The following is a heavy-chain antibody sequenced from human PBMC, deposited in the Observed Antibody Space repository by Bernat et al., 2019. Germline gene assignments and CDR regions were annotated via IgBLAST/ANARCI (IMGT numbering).Heavy chain of an antibody. CDR1: GFTFSSYS. CDR2: ISSSSSTI. CDR3: ARHPRVSLWFGELGLDY. V-gene: IGHV3-48*02. D-gene: IGHD3-10*01. Sequence: EVQLVESGGGLVQPGGSLRLSCAASGFTFSSYSMNWVRQAPGKGLEWVSYISSSSSTIYYADSVKGRFTISRDNAKNSLYLQMSSLRDEDTAVYYCARHPRVSLWFGELGLDYWGQGTLVTVSS. J-gene: IGHJ4*02.